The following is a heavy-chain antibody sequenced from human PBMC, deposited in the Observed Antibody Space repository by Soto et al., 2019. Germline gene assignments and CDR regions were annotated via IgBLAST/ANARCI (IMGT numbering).Heavy chain of an antibody. V-gene: IGHV3-30*03. CDR3: TGQVPSGY. CDR2: TSYDGSTK. CDR1: GFTFSSNG. D-gene: IGHD2-8*02. Sequence: QVQLVESGGGVVQPGRSLRLSCAASGFTFSSNGMHWVRQAPGKGLEWVAVTSYDGSTKYYADSVKGRFTISRDNSKHPLYLEMNSLRADDTAVYYCTGQVPSGYWGQGTLVTVSS. J-gene: IGHJ4*02.